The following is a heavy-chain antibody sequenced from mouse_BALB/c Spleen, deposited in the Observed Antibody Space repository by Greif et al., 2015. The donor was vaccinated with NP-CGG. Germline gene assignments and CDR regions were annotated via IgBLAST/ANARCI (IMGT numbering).Heavy chain of an antibody. V-gene: IGHV14-3*02. Sequence: VQLKQSGAELVKPGASVKLSCTASGFNIKDTYMRWVKQRPEQGLERIGRIDPANGNTKYDPKFQGKATITADTSSNTAYLQLSSLTSEDTAVYYCARGGLRRGYYAMDYWGQGTSVTVSS. D-gene: IGHD2-4*01. CDR1: GFNIKDTY. J-gene: IGHJ4*01. CDR2: IDPANGNT. CDR3: ARGGLRRGYYAMDY.